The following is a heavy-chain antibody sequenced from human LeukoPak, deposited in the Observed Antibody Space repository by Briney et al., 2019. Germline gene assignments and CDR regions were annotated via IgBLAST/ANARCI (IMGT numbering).Heavy chain of an antibody. CDR2: VNLQGST. Sequence: PSETLSLTCGVSGGSISNTNWWTWVRQPPGKGPDWIGEVNLQGSTNYNPSLKSRVAISVNKSENHISLKLTSVTAADTAVHYCAREGGPYRPLDYSGQRTLVTVAS. CDR3: AREGGPYRPLDY. CDR1: GGSISNTNW. J-gene: IGHJ4*02. V-gene: IGHV4-4*02.